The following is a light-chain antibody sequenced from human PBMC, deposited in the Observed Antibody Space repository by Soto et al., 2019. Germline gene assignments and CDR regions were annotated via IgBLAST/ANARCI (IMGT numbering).Light chain of an antibody. Sequence: EIVLTQSPGTLSLSPGGRATLSCRASQSVRSSYLAWYQQRPGQAPRLLIIGASFRATGIPDRFSGSGSGTDFTLTISRLESEDFAVYYCQHYGSPLTFGGGTKGEIK. J-gene: IGKJ4*01. CDR3: QHYGSPLT. V-gene: IGKV3-20*01. CDR2: GAS. CDR1: QSVRSSY.